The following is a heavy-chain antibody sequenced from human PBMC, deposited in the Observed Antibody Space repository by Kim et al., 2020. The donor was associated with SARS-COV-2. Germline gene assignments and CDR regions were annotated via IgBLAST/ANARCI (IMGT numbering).Heavy chain of an antibody. Sequence: SETLSLTCTVSGGSISSYYWSWIRQPPGKGLEWIGYIYYSGSTNYNPSLKSRVTISVDTSKNQFSLKLSSVTAADTAVYYCARDLRYSSSWYTENWFDPWGQRTLVTLSS. CDR3: ARDLRYSSSWYTENWFDP. CDR1: GGSISSYY. V-gene: IGHV4-59*01. CDR2: IYYSGST. J-gene: IGHJ5*02. D-gene: IGHD6-13*01.